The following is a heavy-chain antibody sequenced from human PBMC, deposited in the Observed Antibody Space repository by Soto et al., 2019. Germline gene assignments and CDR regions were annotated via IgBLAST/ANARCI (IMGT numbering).Heavy chain of an antibody. D-gene: IGHD3-10*01. J-gene: IGHJ6*02. CDR2: ISAFTGNT. V-gene: IGHV1-18*01. CDR3: AREGTTIRNYDYYYYGMDV. CDR1: DYTFTSYG. Sequence: GASVKVSCKASDYTFTSYGISWVRQAPGQGLEWKGWISAFTGNTKYAQKVQGRVTMTTDTSTSTAYMELRSLRSDDTAVYYCAREGTTIRNYDYYYYGMDVWGQGTTVTVSS.